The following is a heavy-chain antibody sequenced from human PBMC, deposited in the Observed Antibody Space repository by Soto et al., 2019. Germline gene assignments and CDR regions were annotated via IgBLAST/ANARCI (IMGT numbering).Heavy chain of an antibody. Sequence: TGGSLRLSCAASGFTFSSHAMRWVRQAPGKGLEWVSTISAKGNTYYADSVKGRFTISRDNSRSTVYLQMYSLRAEDTALYYCAKPQSYGDRAYSSYAMDVWGQGTTVTVSS. CDR1: GFTFSSHA. CDR3: AKPQSYGDRAYSSYAMDV. V-gene: IGHV3-23*01. CDR2: ISAKGNT. D-gene: IGHD4-17*01. J-gene: IGHJ6*02.